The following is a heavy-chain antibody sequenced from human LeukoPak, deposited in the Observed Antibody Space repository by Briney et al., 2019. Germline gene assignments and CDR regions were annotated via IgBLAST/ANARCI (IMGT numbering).Heavy chain of an antibody. V-gene: IGHV1-24*01. J-gene: IGHJ4*02. CDR3: ARVPGDY. CDR2: FDPVDGQT. Sequence: ASVKVSCKVSGYTLTELSMHWVRQAPGKGLEWMGRFDPVDGQTIYAQEFQGRVTMTEDTSADTAYMDLSSLRSEDTAVYYCARVPGDYWGQGTMVTVSS. CDR1: GYTLTELS.